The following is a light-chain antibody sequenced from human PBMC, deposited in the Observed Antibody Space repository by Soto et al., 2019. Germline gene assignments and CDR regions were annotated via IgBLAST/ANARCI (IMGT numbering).Light chain of an antibody. CDR1: SNDVGAYDY. J-gene: IGLJ2*01. V-gene: IGLV2-11*01. CDR3: CSYARSSVV. CDR2: DVT. Sequence: QSALTQPRSVSASPGQSVTISCTGTSNDVGAYDYVSWYQLHPGTAPKLMIYDVTKRPSGVPDRFSGSKSGNTASLTISGLQADDEADYYCCSYARSSVVFGGGTKLTVL.